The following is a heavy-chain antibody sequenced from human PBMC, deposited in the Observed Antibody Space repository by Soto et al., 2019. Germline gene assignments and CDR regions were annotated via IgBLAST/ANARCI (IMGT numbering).Heavy chain of an antibody. CDR2: ISSSSSTI. CDR3: ARAPRITMIVVVSRPDAFDI. D-gene: IGHD3-22*01. CDR1: GFTFSSYS. Sequence: GGSLRLSCAASGFTFSSYSMNWVRQAPGKGLEWVSYISSSSSTIYYADSVKGRFTISRDNAKNSLYLQMNSLRDEDTAVYYCARAPRITMIVVVSRPDAFDIWGQGTMVTVSS. V-gene: IGHV3-48*02. J-gene: IGHJ3*02.